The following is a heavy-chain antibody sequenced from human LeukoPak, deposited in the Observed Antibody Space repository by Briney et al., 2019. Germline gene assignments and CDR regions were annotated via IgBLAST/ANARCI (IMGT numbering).Heavy chain of an antibody. J-gene: IGHJ4*02. Sequence: SETXSXXCTVSGGSISSGSYYWGWIRQPPGXGLEWIGNIHYSGITYYNPSLKSRITISVDTSKNQFSLKLSSVTAADMAVYYCARRPRNSGSDDGPSGLDYWGQGTLVTVSS. CDR1: GGSISSGSYY. CDR3: ARRPRNSGSDDGPSGLDY. D-gene: IGHD1-26*01. V-gene: IGHV4-39*01. CDR2: IHYSGIT.